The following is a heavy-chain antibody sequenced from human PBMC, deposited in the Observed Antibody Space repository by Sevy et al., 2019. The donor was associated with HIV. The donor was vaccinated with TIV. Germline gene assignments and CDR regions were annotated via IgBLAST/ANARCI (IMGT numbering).Heavy chain of an antibody. CDR1: GYTFTSYG. J-gene: IGHJ3*02. D-gene: IGHD3-3*01. CDR2: ISPYNGNT. Sequence: ASVKVSCKASGYTFTSYGISWVRQAPGQGLEWMGWISPYNGNTNYSQKLQGRVTMTTDTSTSTAYMELRSLRSDDTAVYYCARDPTIFGGPGAFDIWGQGTMVTVS. V-gene: IGHV1-18*01. CDR3: ARDPTIFGGPGAFDI.